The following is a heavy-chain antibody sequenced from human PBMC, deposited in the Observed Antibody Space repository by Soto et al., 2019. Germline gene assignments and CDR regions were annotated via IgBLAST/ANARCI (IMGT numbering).Heavy chain of an antibody. D-gene: IGHD2-21*02. J-gene: IGHJ4*02. CDR3: AKDRPVVVVTATFDY. V-gene: IGHV3-30*18. CDR2: ISYDGSNK. Sequence: PGGSLRLSCAASGFTFSSYGMHWVRQAPGKGLEWVAVISYDGSNKYYADSVKGRFTISRDNSKNTLYLQMNSLRAEDTAVYYCAKDRPVVVVTATFDYWGQGTLVTVSS. CDR1: GFTFSSYG.